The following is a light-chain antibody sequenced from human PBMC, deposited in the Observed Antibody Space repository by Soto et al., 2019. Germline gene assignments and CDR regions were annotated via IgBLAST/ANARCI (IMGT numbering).Light chain of an antibody. CDR1: QDISNN. CDR2: DAS. Sequence: DIQPTQSPSSLSVSVGDRVTITCQAGQDISNNLNWYQQKPGKAPKLLIYDASYLETGVPSRFSGSESGTDFTFTITSLQAEDFATYYCQHQHTFGQGTRLE. V-gene: IGKV1-33*01. J-gene: IGKJ5*01. CDR3: QHQHT.